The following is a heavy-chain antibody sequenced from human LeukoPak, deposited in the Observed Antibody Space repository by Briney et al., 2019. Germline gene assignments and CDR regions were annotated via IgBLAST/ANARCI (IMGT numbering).Heavy chain of an antibody. CDR1: GFTFTNAW. CDR3: ARGGGLDV. J-gene: IGHJ6*02. V-gene: IGHV3-7*03. D-gene: IGHD3-16*01. Sequence: QPGGSLRLSCVDSGFTFTNAWMNWARQAPGKGLEWVASINHNGNVNYYVDSVKGRFTISRDNAKNSLYLQMSNLRAEDTAVYFCARGGGLDVWGQGATVTVSS. CDR2: INHNGNVN.